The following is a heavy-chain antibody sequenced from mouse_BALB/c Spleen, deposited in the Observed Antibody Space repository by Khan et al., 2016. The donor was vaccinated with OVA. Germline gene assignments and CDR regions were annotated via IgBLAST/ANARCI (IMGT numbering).Heavy chain of an antibody. Sequence: EVELVESGGGLVKPGGSLKLSCAASGFTFSSFTMSWVRQTPEKRLEWVASISSGGDNTYYPDSVKGRFTISRDNAKSTLYLQMSSLRSEDTAMYYCARHNYGPFAYWGQGTLVTVSA. CDR2: ISSGGDNT. V-gene: IGHV5-9*04. J-gene: IGHJ3*01. CDR3: ARHNYGPFAY. D-gene: IGHD1-1*01. CDR1: GFTFSSFT.